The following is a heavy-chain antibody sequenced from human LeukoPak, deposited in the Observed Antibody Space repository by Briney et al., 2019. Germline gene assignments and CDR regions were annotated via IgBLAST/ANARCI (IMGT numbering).Heavy chain of an antibody. CDR3: ARVWELGAFDI. Sequence: GGSLSLSCAASGFTFSSYSMNWVGQAPGKGLEWVSSISSSSSYIYYADSVKGRFTISRDNAKNSLYLQMNSLRAEDTAVYYCARVWELGAFDIWGQGTMVTVSS. CDR1: GFTFSSYS. V-gene: IGHV3-21*01. D-gene: IGHD1-26*01. J-gene: IGHJ3*02. CDR2: ISSSSSYI.